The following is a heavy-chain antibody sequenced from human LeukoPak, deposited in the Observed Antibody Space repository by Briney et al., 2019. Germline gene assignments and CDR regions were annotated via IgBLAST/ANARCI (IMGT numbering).Heavy chain of an antibody. V-gene: IGHV1-3*01. Sequence: ASVKVSCKASGYTFTSYAMHWVRQAPGQRLEWMGWINAGNGDTKYSQKFQGRVTITRDTSASTAYMELSSLRSEDTAVYYCARAKGYYDSSGYYLFDYWGQGTLVTVSS. CDR1: GYTFTSYA. J-gene: IGHJ4*02. D-gene: IGHD3-22*01. CDR2: INAGNGDT. CDR3: ARAKGYYDSSGYYLFDY.